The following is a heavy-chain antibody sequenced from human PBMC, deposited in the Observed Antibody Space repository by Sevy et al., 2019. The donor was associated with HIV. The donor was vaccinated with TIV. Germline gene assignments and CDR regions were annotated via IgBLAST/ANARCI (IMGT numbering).Heavy chain of an antibody. D-gene: IGHD1-1*01. V-gene: IGHV3-15*01. CDR2: IKSNAGAETT. J-gene: IGHJ4*02. CDR3: TWTGTTSKMDY. CDR1: GFTFTDAW. Sequence: GGSLRLSCAASGFTFTDAWMTWVRQAPGKGLEWIGRIKSNAGAETTDYAAPVKGRFTICRDDSKTTLYLQMNSLKTDDTAVYYCTWTGTTSKMDYWGQGTLVTVSS.